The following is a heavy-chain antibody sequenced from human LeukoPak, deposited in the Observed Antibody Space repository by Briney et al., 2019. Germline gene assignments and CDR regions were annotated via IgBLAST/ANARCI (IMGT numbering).Heavy chain of an antibody. CDR1: GFTFGDYA. V-gene: IGHV3-74*01. J-gene: IGHJ4*02. CDR3: AFGTVSQSFNH. Sequence: GRSLRLSCTASGFTFGDYAMSWFRQAPGKGLEWVSHINTVGSRTDYTDSVKGRFTVSRDNAKNTLYLQMNSLRAEDTAVYYCAFGTVSQSFNHWGQGTLVTVSS. CDR2: INTVGSRT. D-gene: IGHD3-10*01.